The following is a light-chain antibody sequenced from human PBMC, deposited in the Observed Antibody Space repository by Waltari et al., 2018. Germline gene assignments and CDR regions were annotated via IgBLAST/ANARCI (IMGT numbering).Light chain of an antibody. V-gene: IGLV1-44*01. Sequence: QSVLTQPPSASGTPGQSIIISCSGSSSNIGDNTVTWYQQVPGTAPKLLIYGTRERPSGVSNRLSGSKSGTSASLAISALQPEDEADYYCAARDDSLNGPVFGTGTKVTVL. J-gene: IGLJ1*01. CDR1: SSNIGDNT. CDR2: GTR. CDR3: AARDDSLNGPV.